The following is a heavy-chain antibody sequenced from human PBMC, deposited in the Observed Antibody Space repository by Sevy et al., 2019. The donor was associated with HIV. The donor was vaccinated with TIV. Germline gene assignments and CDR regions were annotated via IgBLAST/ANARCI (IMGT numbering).Heavy chain of an antibody. CDR2: IYIDDST. CDR1: GFAVSTNY. Sequence: GGSLRLSCAASGFAVSTNYMSWVRQAPGKGLEWVSVIYIDDSTYYADSVKARFTLSRDNSKNTLYLQLNSLRAEDTAVYYCARVSGSWYFDLWGRGTLVTVSS. CDR3: ARVSGSWYFDL. D-gene: IGHD2-15*01. J-gene: IGHJ2*01. V-gene: IGHV3-53*01.